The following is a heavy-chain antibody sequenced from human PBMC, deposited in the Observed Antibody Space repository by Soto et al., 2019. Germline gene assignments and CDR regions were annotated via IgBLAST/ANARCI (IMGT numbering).Heavy chain of an antibody. CDR2: IGTAGDT. D-gene: IGHD4-17*01. V-gene: IGHV3-13*01. J-gene: IGHJ4*02. Sequence: WGFMRLSSAAAGLTCSSYDMRWVRQATGKGLEWVSAIGTAGDTYYPGSVKGRFTISRENAKNSLYLQMNSLRAGDTAVYYCARVGPYGDFDYWGQGTLVTVSS. CDR1: GLTCSSYD. CDR3: ARVGPYGDFDY.